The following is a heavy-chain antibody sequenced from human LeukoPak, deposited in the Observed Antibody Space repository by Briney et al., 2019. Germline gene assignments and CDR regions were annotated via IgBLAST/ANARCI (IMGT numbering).Heavy chain of an antibody. J-gene: IGHJ4*02. V-gene: IGHV4-34*01. D-gene: IGHD3-9*01. CDR1: GGSFSGYY. CDR3: ARSDILTGYRY. CDR2: INHSGST. Sequence: SETLSLTCAVYGGSFSGYYWCWIRQPPGKGLEWIGEINHSGSTNYNPSLKSRVTISVDTSKNQFSLKLSSVTAADTAVYYCARSDILTGYRYWGQGTLVTVSS.